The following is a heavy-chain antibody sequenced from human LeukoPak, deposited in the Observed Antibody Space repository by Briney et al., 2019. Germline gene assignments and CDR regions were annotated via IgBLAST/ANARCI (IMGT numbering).Heavy chain of an antibody. CDR3: AKTPDNYCSSTSCHYYFDY. CDR1: GFTFSSYA. CDR2: ISGSGGST. J-gene: IGHJ4*02. D-gene: IGHD2-2*01. V-gene: IGHV3-23*01. Sequence: GGSLRLSCAASGFTFSSYAMSWVRQAPGKGLEWVSAISGSGGSTYYADSVKGRFTISRDNSKNTLYLQMNSLRAEDTAVYYCAKTPDNYCSSTSCHYYFDYWGQGTLVTVSS.